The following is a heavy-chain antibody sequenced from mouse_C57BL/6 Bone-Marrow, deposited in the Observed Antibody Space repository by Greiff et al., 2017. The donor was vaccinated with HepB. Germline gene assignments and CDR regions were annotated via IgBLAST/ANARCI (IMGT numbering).Heavy chain of an antibody. CDR2: INPSSGYT. CDR3: ARSLRLRLREFAY. Sequence: VQLQESGAELAKPGASVKLSCKASGYTFTSYWMHWVKQRPGQGLEWIGYINPSSGYTKYNQKFKDKATLTADKSSSTAYMQLSSLTYEDSAVYYCARSLRLRLREFAYWGQGTLVTVSA. D-gene: IGHD3-2*02. V-gene: IGHV1-7*01. J-gene: IGHJ3*01. CDR1: GYTFTSYW.